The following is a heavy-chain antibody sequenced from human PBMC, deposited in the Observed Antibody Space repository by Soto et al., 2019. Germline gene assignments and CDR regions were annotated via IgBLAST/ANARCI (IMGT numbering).Heavy chain of an antibody. CDR1: GFTFSSYS. CDR3: ARAGAVAGTSLDY. CDR2: ISSSSSYI. V-gene: IGHV3-21*01. Sequence: EVQLVESGGGLVKPGGSLRLSCAASGFTFSSYSMNWVRQAPGKGLEWLSSISSSSSYIYYADSVKGRFTISRDNAKNSLYLQMNSLRAEDTAVYYCARAGAVAGTSLDYWGQGTLVTVSS. J-gene: IGHJ4*02. D-gene: IGHD6-19*01.